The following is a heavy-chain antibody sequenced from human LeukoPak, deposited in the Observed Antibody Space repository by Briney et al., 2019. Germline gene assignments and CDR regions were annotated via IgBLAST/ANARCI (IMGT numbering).Heavy chain of an antibody. V-gene: IGHV3-23*01. CDR2: INGAVDNT. CDR1: GYTFSSHG. CDR3: AKVSVCYGCYLDY. Sequence: PGGSLRLSCAASGYTFSSHGLTWVRQAPGKGLEWVSTINGAVDNTYYAETVKGRFTISRDNSKNTLYLQMHSLRAEDTAIYYCAKVSVCYGCYLDYWGQEPWSPSP. J-gene: IGHJ4*01. D-gene: IGHD3-16*01.